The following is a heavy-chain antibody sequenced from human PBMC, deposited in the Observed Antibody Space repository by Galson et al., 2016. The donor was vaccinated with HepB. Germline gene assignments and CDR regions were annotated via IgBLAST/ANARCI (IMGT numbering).Heavy chain of an antibody. Sequence: SLRLSCAASGFTFSSYWTHWVRQAPGKGLVWVSRINSDGSSTSYADSVKGRFTITRDTAKNTQYLQMNRLRAEDTAVYYCARVPGSYRSFDYWGQGTLVTVSS. J-gene: IGHJ4*02. D-gene: IGHD1-26*01. CDR2: INSDGSST. V-gene: IGHV3-74*01. CDR1: GFTFSSYW. CDR3: ARVPGSYRSFDY.